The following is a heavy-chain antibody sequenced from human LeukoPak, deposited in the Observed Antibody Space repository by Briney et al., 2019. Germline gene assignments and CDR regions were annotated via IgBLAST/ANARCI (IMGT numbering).Heavy chain of an antibody. Sequence: PSETLSLTCTVSGGSISSGGYYWSWIRQHPGKGLEWIGCIYYGGSTYYNPSLKNRVTISVDTSKNQFSLKLSSVTAADTAVYYCARAGRSSGWYDYAFDIWGQGTMVTVS. CDR2: IYYGGST. J-gene: IGHJ3*02. CDR1: GGSISSGGYY. CDR3: ARAGRSSGWYDYAFDI. V-gene: IGHV4-61*08. D-gene: IGHD6-19*01.